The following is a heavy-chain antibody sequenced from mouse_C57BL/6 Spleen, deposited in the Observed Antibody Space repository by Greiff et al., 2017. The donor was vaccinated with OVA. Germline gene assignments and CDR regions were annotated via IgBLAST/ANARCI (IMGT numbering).Heavy chain of an antibody. CDR1: GFTFSDYY. Sequence: EVKLVESEGGLVQPGSSMKLSCTASGFTFSDYYMAWVRQVPEKGLEWVANINYDGSSTYYLDSLKSRFIISRDNARNILYLQMSSLKSEDTATYYCARVDYGRSFDYWGQGTTLTVSS. CDR2: INYDGSST. CDR3: ARVDYGRSFDY. V-gene: IGHV5-16*01. D-gene: IGHD1-1*01. J-gene: IGHJ2*01.